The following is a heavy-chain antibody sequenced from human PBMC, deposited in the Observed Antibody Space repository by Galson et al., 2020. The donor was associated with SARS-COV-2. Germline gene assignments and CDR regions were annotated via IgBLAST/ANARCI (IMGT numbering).Heavy chain of an antibody. Sequence: SETLSLTCTVSGGSISSGGYSWSWIRQPPGKGLEWIGYIYHSGTTYYNPSLKSRVTMLVDRSKNQFSLRLSSVTAADTAVYYCSRGIGPMIRGVVIPYYFDNWGQGALVTVSS. CDR2: IYHSGTT. J-gene: IGHJ4*02. CDR1: GGSISSGGYS. CDR3: SRGIGPMIRGVVIPYYFDN. V-gene: IGHV4-30-2*01. D-gene: IGHD3-10*01.